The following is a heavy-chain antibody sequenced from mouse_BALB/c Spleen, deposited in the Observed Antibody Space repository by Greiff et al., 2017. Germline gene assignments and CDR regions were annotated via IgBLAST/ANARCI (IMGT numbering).Heavy chain of an antibody. V-gene: IGHV5-17*02. J-gene: IGHJ4*01. CDR1: GFTFSSFG. Sequence: EVKVEESGGGLVQPGGSRKLSCAASGFTFSSFGMPWVRQAPEKGLEWVAYISSGSSTIYYADTVKGRFTISRDNPKNTLFLQMTSLRSEDTAMYYCAREGRRRKTADAMDYWGQGTSVTVSS. CDR3: AREGRRRKTADAMDY. CDR2: ISSGSSTI. D-gene: IGHD2-14*01.